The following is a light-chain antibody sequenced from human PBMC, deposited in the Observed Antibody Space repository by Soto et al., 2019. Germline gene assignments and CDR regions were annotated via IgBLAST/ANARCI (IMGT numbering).Light chain of an antibody. CDR2: KAT. V-gene: IGKV1-5*03. CDR3: LQHNSYPRT. J-gene: IGKJ1*01. CDR1: QDISAW. Sequence: DIQMTQSPSSLFASVGDIVTITCRASQDISAWLAWYQQKPGKPPKLVIYKATALETGVPSRFSGSGSGTEFTLTISSLQPEDFATYYCLQHNSYPRTFGQGTKVDIK.